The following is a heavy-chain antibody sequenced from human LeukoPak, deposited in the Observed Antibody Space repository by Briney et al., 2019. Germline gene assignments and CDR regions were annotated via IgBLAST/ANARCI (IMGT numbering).Heavy chain of an antibody. CDR1: GGTFSSYA. CDR3: ASYHYGSGSYSWFDP. Sequence: GASVKVSCKASGGTFSSYAISWVRQAPGQGLEWMGRIIPILGIANYAQMFQGRVTITADKSTSTAYMELSSLRSEDTAVYYCASYHYGSGSYSWFDPWGQGTLDTVSS. V-gene: IGHV1-69*04. D-gene: IGHD3-10*01. CDR2: IIPILGIA. J-gene: IGHJ5*02.